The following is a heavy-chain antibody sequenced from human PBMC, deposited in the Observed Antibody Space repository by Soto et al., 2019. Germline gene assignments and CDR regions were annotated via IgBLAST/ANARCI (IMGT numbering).Heavy chain of an antibody. CDR2: ISGSGGST. CDR1: GFSFSSYA. Sequence: PGGSLRLSCAASGFSFSSYAMSWVRQAPGKGLEWVSAISGSGGSTYYANSVKDRFTIFSDNSNNTLYLQMNSLRAEDAAANYCGKARGGVNWFDPWGQGTLVTVSS. D-gene: IGHD3-16*01. CDR3: GKARGGVNWFDP. J-gene: IGHJ5*02. V-gene: IGHV3-23*01.